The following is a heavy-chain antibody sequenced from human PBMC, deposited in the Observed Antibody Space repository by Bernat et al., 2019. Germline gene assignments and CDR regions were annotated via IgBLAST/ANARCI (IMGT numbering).Heavy chain of an antibody. CDR3: ARVRTASVYFDY. J-gene: IGHJ4*02. CDR2: ISHDGRTK. V-gene: IGHV3-30*01. CDR1: GFTFSSYA. Sequence: QVQLVESGGGVVQPGRSLRLSCAASGFTFSSYAMHWVRQAPGKGLEWVAVISHDGRTKYYADSVRDRFTISRSNSKNMLFLQMDTLRTDDTAVYYCARVRTASVYFDYWGQGTLVTVSS. D-gene: IGHD1-1*01.